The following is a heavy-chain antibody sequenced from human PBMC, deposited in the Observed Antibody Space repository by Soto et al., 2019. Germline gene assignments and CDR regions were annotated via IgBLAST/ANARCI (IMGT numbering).Heavy chain of an antibody. D-gene: IGHD2-21*02. J-gene: IGHJ4*02. CDR1: GTSISSTFW. CDR2: IYHTGRT. Sequence: PSETLSLTCTVSGTSISSTFWWAWVRQSPGKGLEWIGEIYHTGRTKYNPSLKRRVTISVDKAKNQFSLKLNSVTAADTAMYYCARQVVTASSPIYYFDYWGQGNMVTVSS. CDR3: ARQVVTASSPIYYFDY. V-gene: IGHV4-4*02.